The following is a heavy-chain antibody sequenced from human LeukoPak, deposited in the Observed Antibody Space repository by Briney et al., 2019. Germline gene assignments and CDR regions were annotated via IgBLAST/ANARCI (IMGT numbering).Heavy chain of an antibody. V-gene: IGHV3-23*01. Sequence: QPGGSLRLSCAASGFTFSSYAMSWVRQAPGKGLEWVSVISGSGGSTYYADSVKGRFTISRDNSKNTLYLQMNSLRAEDTAVYYCAKDKQYSSGWDRRILYYYGMDVWGQGTTVTVS. CDR3: AKDKQYSSGWDRRILYYYGMDV. CDR2: ISGSGGST. CDR1: GFTFSSYA. D-gene: IGHD6-19*01. J-gene: IGHJ6*02.